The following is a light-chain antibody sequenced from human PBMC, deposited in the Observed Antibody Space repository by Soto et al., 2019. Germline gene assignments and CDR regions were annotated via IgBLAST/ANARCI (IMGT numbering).Light chain of an antibody. V-gene: IGLV1-44*01. CDR2: SNN. Sequence: QAVVTQPPSASGTPGQRVTISCSGSSSNIGSNTVNWYQQLPGTAPKLLIYSNNQRPSGVPDRCSGAKSGTSASLAISGLQSDDDSDYDCATWDDRLNGYVFGPVPKLTVL. J-gene: IGLJ1*01. CDR1: SSNIGSNT. CDR3: ATWDDRLNGYV.